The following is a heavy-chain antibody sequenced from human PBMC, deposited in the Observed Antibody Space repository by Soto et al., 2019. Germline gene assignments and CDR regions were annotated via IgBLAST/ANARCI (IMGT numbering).Heavy chain of an antibody. CDR3: ARDFRRAAGSSRGGRYYYYGMDV. V-gene: IGHV1-2*04. CDR1: GYTFTGYY. Sequence: QVQLVQSGAEVKKPGASVKVSCKASGYTFTGYYMHWVRQAPGQGLEWMGWINPNSGGTNYAQKFQGWVTMTRDTSISTADMELSRLRSDDTAVYYCARDFRRAAGSSRGGRYYYYGMDVWGQGTTVTVSS. D-gene: IGHD6-25*01. J-gene: IGHJ6*02. CDR2: INPNSGGT.